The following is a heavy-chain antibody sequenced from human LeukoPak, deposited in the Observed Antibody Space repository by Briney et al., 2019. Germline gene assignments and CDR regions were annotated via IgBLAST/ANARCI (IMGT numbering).Heavy chain of an antibody. V-gene: IGHV3-48*03. J-gene: IGHJ4*02. CDR3: ARGYDFWSGPYYFDY. CDR2: ISNSGSII. Sequence: PGGSLRLSCAASGFTFSNYEMNWVRQAPGKGLEWVAYISNSGSIIYYADSVKGRFTISRDNAKNSLYLQMNSLRAEDTAVYYCARGYDFWSGPYYFDYWGQGTLVTVSS. D-gene: IGHD3-3*01. CDR1: GFTFSNYE.